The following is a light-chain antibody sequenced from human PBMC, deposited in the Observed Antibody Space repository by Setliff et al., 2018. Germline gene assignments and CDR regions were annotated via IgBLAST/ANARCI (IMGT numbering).Light chain of an antibody. CDR3: SSYAGSNNYV. Sequence: SALTQPPSVSGSPGQSVTISCTGTSSDVGGYNYVSWYQQHPGKAPKLMIYEVSKWPSGVPDRFSGSKSGNTASLTVSGLQAEDEADYYCSSYAGSNNYVFGTGTKVTVL. CDR1: SSDVGGYNY. V-gene: IGLV2-8*01. J-gene: IGLJ1*01. CDR2: EVS.